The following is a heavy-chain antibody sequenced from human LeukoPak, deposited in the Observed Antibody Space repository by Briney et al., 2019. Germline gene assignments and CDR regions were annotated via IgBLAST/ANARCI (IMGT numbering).Heavy chain of an antibody. J-gene: IGHJ4*02. V-gene: IGHV4-39*01. CDR1: AASVSTSSHH. D-gene: IGHD5-12*01. Sequence: SETLSLTCTISAASVSTSSHHWGWIRQSPGKGLEWIGSVYYGRTIYYNPSLNSRVTISEVTSKGQFTLQLNSVTAADTAVYYCVRHDGRGGATMGALDSWGRGSLVTVSS. CDR2: VYYGRTI. CDR3: VRHDGRGGATMGALDS.